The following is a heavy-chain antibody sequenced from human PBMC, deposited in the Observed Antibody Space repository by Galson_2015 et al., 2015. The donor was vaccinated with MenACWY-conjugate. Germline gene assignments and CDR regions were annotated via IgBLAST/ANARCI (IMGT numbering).Heavy chain of an antibody. D-gene: IGHD6-19*01. J-gene: IGHJ4*02. CDR1: GYAFTSYG. V-gene: IGHV1-18*01. CDR2: ISAYNGNT. CDR3: ARGLRLVSLRSLHYFGC. Sequence: SVKVSCKASGYAFTSYGISWVRQAPGQGLEWMGWISAYNGNTNYAQKLQGRVTMTTDTSTRIAYMELRSLRSDDTAVYYCARGLRLVSLRSLHYFGCRGQGTLGTGSS.